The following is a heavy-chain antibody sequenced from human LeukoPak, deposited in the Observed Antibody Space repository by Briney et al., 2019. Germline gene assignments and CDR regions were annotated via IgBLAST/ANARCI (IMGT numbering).Heavy chain of an antibody. J-gene: IGHJ4*02. CDR2: IWYDGSNK. CDR3: AKEVVGATRYFDY. V-gene: IGHV3-33*06. D-gene: IGHD1-26*01. CDR1: GFTFSSYG. Sequence: PGRSLRLSCAASGFTFSSYGMRWVRQAPGKGLEWVAVIWYDGSNKYYADSVKGRFTISRDNSKNTLYLQMNSLRAEDTAVYCCAKEVVGATRYFDYWGQGTLVTVSS.